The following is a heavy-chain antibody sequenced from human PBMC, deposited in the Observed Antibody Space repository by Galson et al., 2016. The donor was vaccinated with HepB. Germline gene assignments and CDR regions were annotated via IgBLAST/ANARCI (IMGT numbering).Heavy chain of an antibody. J-gene: IGHJ3*02. V-gene: IGHV4-4*02. CDR2: INHSGST. CDR1: GGSISSSNW. CDR3: ASSSPQQPTGAFDI. Sequence: SETLSLTCAVSGGSISSSNWWTWVRQPPGKGLEWFGEINHSGSTTYNPSLKSRVTISVDTSKNQFSLKLNSVSPADTAVYYCASSSPQQPTGAFDIWGQGTMVTVSS. D-gene: IGHD6-13*01.